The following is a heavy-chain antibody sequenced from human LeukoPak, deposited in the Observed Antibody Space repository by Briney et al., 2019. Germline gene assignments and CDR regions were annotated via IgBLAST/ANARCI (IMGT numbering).Heavy chain of an antibody. Sequence: LGTLSLTCAVSGYGLYSGYYWGWIRQPPGKGLEWIGSIHHSGNTYYNPSLKSRVTMSIDTSGNQSSLRLSSVTATDTAVYCCARDPYCSGGSCYPFDSWGPGTLVTVSS. CDR2: IHHSGNT. V-gene: IGHV4-38-2*02. CDR1: GYGLYSGYY. J-gene: IGHJ4*02. CDR3: ARDPYCSGGSCYPFDS. D-gene: IGHD2-15*01.